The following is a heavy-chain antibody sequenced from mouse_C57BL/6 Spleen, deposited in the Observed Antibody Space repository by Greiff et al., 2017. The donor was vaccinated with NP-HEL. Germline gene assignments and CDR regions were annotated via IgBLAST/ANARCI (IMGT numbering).Heavy chain of an antibody. CDR3: ARSSYYYGREAYAMDY. Sequence: EVKLQESGPGLAKPSQTLSLTCSVTGYSITSDYWNWIRKFPGNKLEYMGYISYSGSTYYNPSLKSRISITRDTSKNQYYLQLNSVTTEDTATYYCARSSYYYGREAYAMDYWGQGTSVTVSS. D-gene: IGHD1-1*01. CDR2: ISYSGST. V-gene: IGHV3-8*01. CDR1: GYSITSDY. J-gene: IGHJ4*01.